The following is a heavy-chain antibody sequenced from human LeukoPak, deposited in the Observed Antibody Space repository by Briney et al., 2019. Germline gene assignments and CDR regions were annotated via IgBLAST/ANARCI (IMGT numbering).Heavy chain of an antibody. Sequence: GGSLRLPCAASGFTFSSYAMSWVRQAPGKGLEWVSAISGSGGSTYYADSVKGRFTISRDNSKNTVTLQMNSLRVEDSALYYCAKDLGHRSDYWFDWWGQGTLVTVSS. CDR2: ISGSGGST. D-gene: IGHD3-16*01. J-gene: IGHJ4*02. V-gene: IGHV3-23*01. CDR3: AKDLGHRSDYWFDW. CDR1: GFTFSSYA.